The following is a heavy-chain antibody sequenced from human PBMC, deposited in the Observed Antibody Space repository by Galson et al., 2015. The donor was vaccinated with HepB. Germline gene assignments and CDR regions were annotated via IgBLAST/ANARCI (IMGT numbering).Heavy chain of an antibody. V-gene: IGHV1-69*02. J-gene: IGHJ4*02. Sequence: SVKVSCKASGGTFSSYTISWVRQAPGQGLEWMGRIIPILGIANYAQKLQGRVTITADKSTSTAYMELSSLRSEDTAVYYCARGYYGSGVYDYWGQGTLVTVSS. CDR2: IIPILGIA. CDR1: GGTFSSYT. CDR3: ARGYYGSGVYDY. D-gene: IGHD3-10*01.